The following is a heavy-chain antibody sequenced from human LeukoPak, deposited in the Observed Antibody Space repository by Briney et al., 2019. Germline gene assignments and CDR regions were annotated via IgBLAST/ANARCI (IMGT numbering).Heavy chain of an antibody. V-gene: IGHV5-10-1*01. CDR2: IDPSDSYT. CDR1: GYSFTSYW. J-gene: IGHJ6*02. CDR3: ARTLYYYYGMDV. Sequence: GESLKISCKGSGYSFTSYWISWVRQMPGKGLEWMGRIDPSDSYTNYSPSFQGHVTISADKSINTAYLQWSSLKASDTAMYYCARTLYYYYGMDVWGQGTTVTVSS.